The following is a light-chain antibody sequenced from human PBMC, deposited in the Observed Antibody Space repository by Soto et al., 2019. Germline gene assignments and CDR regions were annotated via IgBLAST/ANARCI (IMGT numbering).Light chain of an antibody. CDR2: EVS. V-gene: IGLV2-8*01. CDR1: SNDVGDYNY. J-gene: IGLJ2*01. CDR3: GSYASASLI. Sequence: QSALTQPPSASGSPGQSVTISCTGTSNDVGDYNYVSWYQQHPGKAPKLMIYEVSKRPSGVPGRFSGSKSGNTASLTVSGLQAEDEADYYCGSYASASLIFGGGTKVTVL.